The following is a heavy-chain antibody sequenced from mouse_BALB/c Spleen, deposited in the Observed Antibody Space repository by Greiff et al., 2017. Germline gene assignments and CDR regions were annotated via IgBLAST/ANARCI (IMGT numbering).Heavy chain of an antibody. D-gene: IGHD1-2*01. CDR2: IYPGDGDT. Sequence: QVQLQQSGAELVRPGSSVKISCKASGYAFSSYWMNWVKQRPGQGLEWIGQIYPGDGDTNYNGKFKGKATLTADKSSSTAYMQLSSLTSEDSAVYFCARPLTTATAMDYWGQGTSVTVSS. CDR1: GYAFSSYW. J-gene: IGHJ4*01. V-gene: IGHV1-80*01. CDR3: ARPLTTATAMDY.